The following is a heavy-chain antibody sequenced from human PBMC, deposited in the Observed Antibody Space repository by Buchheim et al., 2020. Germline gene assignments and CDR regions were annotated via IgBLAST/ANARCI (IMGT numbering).Heavy chain of an antibody. CDR3: ARDFRTYYYGSGSYRVFDY. J-gene: IGHJ4*02. Sequence: QLQLQESGPGLVKPSETLSLTCTVSGGSISSSSYYWGWIRQPPGKGLEWIGSIYYSWSTYYNPSLKSRVTISVDTSKNQFSLKLSSVTAADTAVYYCARDFRTYYYGSGSYRVFDYWGQGTL. CDR2: IYYSWST. D-gene: IGHD3-10*01. V-gene: IGHV4-39*07. CDR1: GGSISSSSYY.